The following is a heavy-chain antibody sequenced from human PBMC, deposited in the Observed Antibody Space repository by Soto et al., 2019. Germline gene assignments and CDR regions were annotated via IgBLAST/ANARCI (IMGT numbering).Heavy chain of an antibody. CDR3: ARQWTDGDYKY. CDR1: GGTFTTYP. J-gene: IGHJ4*02. Sequence: QVQLVQSGAEVKKPGSSVKVSCKDSGGTFTTYPINWVRQAPGQGLEWMGWLIPMFGTTNYAQKFQGRVKISDEASTISGVRELRSIRSEDTGMYYCARQWTDGDYKYWGQGTLVTVSS. CDR2: LIPMFGTT. V-gene: IGHV1-69*01. D-gene: IGHD4-17*01.